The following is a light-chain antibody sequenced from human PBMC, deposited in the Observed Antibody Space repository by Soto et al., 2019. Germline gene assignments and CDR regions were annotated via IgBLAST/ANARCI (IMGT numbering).Light chain of an antibody. CDR2: NDD. Sequence: QSVLTQPPSVSGTPGLRVTISCSGGSSNIGSDTVNWYQQLPGAAPKLLIFNDDQRPSGVPDRFSGPRSGTSASLVISGLQSDDEADYFCSTWDGSLNGWVFGGGTKLTVL. CDR1: SSNIGSDT. J-gene: IGLJ3*02. CDR3: STWDGSLNGWV. V-gene: IGLV1-44*01.